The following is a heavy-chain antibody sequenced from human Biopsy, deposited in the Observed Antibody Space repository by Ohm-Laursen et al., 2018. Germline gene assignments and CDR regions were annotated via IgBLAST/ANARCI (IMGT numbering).Heavy chain of an antibody. CDR1: GGSVSSNVAY. J-gene: IGHJ5*02. CDR3: ARHPTGFWFDP. V-gene: IGHV4-39*01. Sequence: SETLSLTCTVSGGSVSSNVAYWAWIRQPPGKGLESIGSIFYSGITYSNPSLQIRVTMSVDTSKNQLSLNVTSVTAADTAVYYCARHPTGFWFDPWGQGTPVIVSS. CDR2: IFYSGIT.